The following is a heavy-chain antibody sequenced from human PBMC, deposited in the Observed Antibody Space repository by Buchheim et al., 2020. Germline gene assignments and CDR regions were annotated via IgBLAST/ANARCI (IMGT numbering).Heavy chain of an antibody. Sequence: EVQLLESGGGLIQPGGSLRVSCAASKFTFVSYAMAWVRQSPGKGLEWVSTINSNGAKTYYADSVKGRFTISRDNSRNTVYLQMNSLRAEDTAVYYCAKVYYSDHVFLLDSWGQGTL. V-gene: IGHV3-23*01. D-gene: IGHD3-22*01. J-gene: IGHJ4*02. CDR1: KFTFVSYA. CDR3: AKVYYSDHVFLLDS. CDR2: INSNGAKT.